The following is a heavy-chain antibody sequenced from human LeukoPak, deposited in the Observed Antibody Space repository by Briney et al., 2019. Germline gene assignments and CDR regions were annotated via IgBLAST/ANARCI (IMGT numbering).Heavy chain of an antibody. D-gene: IGHD3-22*01. CDR3: ARENCPRDYYDSSGCAFQH. CDR2: SIHILGIA. J-gene: IGHJ1*01. CDR1: GGTFIIYA. Sequence: SVKVSFKASGGTFIIYAISWVRQAPGQGLEWMGGSIHILGIANYAQKVQGRVTITADKSTSTAYMELSSLRSEDTAVYYCARENCPRDYYDSSGCAFQHWGQGTLVTVSS. V-gene: IGHV1-69*10.